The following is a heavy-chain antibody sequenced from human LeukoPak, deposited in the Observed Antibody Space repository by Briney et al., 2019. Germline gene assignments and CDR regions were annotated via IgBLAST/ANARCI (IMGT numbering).Heavy chain of an antibody. V-gene: IGHV3-7*01. CDR1: GFTFSSYW. D-gene: IGHD4-17*01. J-gene: IGHJ4*02. CDR3: ARDGYGDYSGLVDY. Sequence: GGSLRLSCAASGFTFSSYWMSWVRQAPGKGLEWVANIKQDGSEKYYVDSVKGRFTISRDNAKNSLYLQMNSLRAEDTAVYYCARDGYGDYSGLVDYWGQGTLVTVSS. CDR2: IKQDGSEK.